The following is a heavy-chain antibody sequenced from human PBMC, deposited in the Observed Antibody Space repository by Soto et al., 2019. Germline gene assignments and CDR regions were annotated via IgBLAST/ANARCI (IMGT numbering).Heavy chain of an antibody. CDR3: ARSGGYYYDFDS. J-gene: IGHJ4*02. Sequence: PGGSLRLSCAASGFTFSSYAMSWVRQAPGKGLEWIGEINHSGSTNYNPSLKSRVTMSVDTSKNQFSLKLRSVTAADTAVYYCARSGGYYYDFDSWGRGTQVTVSS. CDR1: GFTFSSYA. V-gene: IGHV4-34*01. D-gene: IGHD3-22*01. CDR2: INHSGST.